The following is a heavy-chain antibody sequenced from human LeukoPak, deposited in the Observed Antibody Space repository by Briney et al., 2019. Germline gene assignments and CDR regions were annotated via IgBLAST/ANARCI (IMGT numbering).Heavy chain of an antibody. CDR2: INPSGGST. CDR3: ARDRSARFDP. J-gene: IGHJ5*02. Sequence: ASVKVSCKASGYTFTSYYIHWVRQAPGQGLEWMGIINPSGGSTSYAQKFQGRVTMTRDTSTSTVYMGLSSLRSEDTAVYYCARDRSARFDPWGQGTLVTVSS. CDR1: GYTFTSYY. D-gene: IGHD6-25*01. V-gene: IGHV1-46*01.